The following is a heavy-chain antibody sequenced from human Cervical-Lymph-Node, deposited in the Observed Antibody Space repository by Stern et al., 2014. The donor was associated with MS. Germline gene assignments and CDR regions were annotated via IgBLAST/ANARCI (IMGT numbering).Heavy chain of an antibody. Sequence: VQLVESGGGVVQPGRSLRLSCAASGFTFSSYGMHWVRQAPGKGLEWVAVISYDGSNKYYADSVKGRFTISRDNSKNTLYLQMNSLRAEDTAVYYCAKDLFPYGSGKDWFDPWGQGTLVTVSS. V-gene: IGHV3-30*18. CDR1: GFTFSSYG. D-gene: IGHD3-10*01. CDR2: ISYDGSNK. J-gene: IGHJ5*02. CDR3: AKDLFPYGSGKDWFDP.